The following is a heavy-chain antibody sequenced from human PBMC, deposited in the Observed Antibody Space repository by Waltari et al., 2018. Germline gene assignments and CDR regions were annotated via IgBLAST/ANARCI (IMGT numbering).Heavy chain of an antibody. Sequence: EVQLVESGGGLVQPGGSLRLSCAASGFTFSSYWMSWVRQAPGKGLEWVANIKQDGSEKYLVDAVKGRFTISRDNANNALYLQMNSLRAEDTAVYYCATLDGFYYDSSGWKDAFDIWGQGTMVTVSS. CDR3: ATLDGFYYDSSGWKDAFDI. D-gene: IGHD3-22*01. CDR1: GFTFSSYW. CDR2: IKQDGSEK. V-gene: IGHV3-7*01. J-gene: IGHJ3*02.